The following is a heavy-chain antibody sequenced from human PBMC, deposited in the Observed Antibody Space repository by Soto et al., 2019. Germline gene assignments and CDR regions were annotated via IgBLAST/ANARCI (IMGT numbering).Heavy chain of an antibody. Sequence: SATLSLTCTVSGGSISSYYWSWIRQPPGKGLEWIGYIYYSGSTNYNPSLKSRVTISVDTSKNQFSLKLSSVTAADTAVYYCARGTAMVTHFDYWGQGTLVTVSS. CDR1: GGSISSYY. V-gene: IGHV4-59*01. J-gene: IGHJ4*02. D-gene: IGHD5-18*01. CDR2: IYYSGST. CDR3: ARGTAMVTHFDY.